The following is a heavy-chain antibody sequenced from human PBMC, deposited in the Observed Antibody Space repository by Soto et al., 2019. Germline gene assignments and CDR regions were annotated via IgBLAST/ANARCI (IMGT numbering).Heavy chain of an antibody. J-gene: IGHJ3*02. V-gene: IGHV1-2*04. CDR3: ALVSGYDFGDAFDI. CDR2: INPNSVGT. CDR1: GYTFTGYY. Sequence: ASVKVSCKASGYTFTGYYMHWVRQAPGQGLEWMGWINPNSVGTNYAKKFQGWVTMTRDTSISTAYMELSRLRSDDTAVYYCALVSGYDFGDAFDIWGQGTMVTVSS. D-gene: IGHD5-12*01.